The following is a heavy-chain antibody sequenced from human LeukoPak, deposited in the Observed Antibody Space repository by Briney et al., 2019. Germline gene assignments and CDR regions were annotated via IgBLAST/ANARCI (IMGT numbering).Heavy chain of an antibody. CDR1: GFTFSSYA. CDR2: ISYDGSNR. D-gene: IGHD6-13*01. Sequence: GGSLRLSCVASGFTFSSYAVHWVRQAPGKGLEWVAVISYDGSNRYYADSVKGRFTISRDNSKNTLYLQMNSLTTEDTAVYYCARGWQQLVLWGQGTLVTVSS. J-gene: IGHJ4*02. CDR3: ARGWQQLVL. V-gene: IGHV3-30-3*01.